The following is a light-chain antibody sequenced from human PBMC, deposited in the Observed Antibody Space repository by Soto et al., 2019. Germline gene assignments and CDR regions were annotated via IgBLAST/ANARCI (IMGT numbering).Light chain of an antibody. V-gene: IGKV2-30*01. Sequence: DVVMTQSPLSLPVTLGQPASISCRSSQSLVYSDGNAYLNWFHQRPGQSPRRLIYRASNRDSGVPDRFGGSWSGSVFTLQINGVEAEDVGVYYCLQATHWPPTFGRGTRVEIK. CDR1: QSLVYSDGNAY. J-gene: IGKJ1*01. CDR2: RAS. CDR3: LQATHWPPT.